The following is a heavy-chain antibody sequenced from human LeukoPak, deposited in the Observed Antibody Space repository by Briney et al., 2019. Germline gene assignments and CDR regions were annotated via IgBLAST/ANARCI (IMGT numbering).Heavy chain of an antibody. CDR2: IYPGDSDT. D-gene: IGHD6-6*01. CDR1: GYSFTSYW. J-gene: IGHJ4*02. CDR3: ARLEYSTSGGFDY. Sequence: GESLKISCKGSGYSFTSYWIGWVRQLPGKGLEWMGIIYPGDSDTRYSPSFQGQVSISADKSISTAYLQWSSLKASDTAMYYCARLEYSTSGGFDYWGQGTLVTVSS. V-gene: IGHV5-51*01.